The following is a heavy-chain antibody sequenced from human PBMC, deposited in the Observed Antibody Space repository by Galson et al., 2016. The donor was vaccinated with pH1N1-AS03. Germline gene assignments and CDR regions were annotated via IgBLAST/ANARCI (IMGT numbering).Heavy chain of an antibody. V-gene: IGHV1-46*01. J-gene: IGHJ4*02. CDR1: GYTLTRYY. Sequence: SVKVSCKASGYTLTRYYMRWVRQAPGQGLEWMGIIDPSGGPTTYAPKFQGRITITTDTSTSTVHMELVSLRSEDTAVYYCARRYYFDYWGQGTLVTVSS. CDR2: IDPSGGPT. CDR3: ARRYYFDY. D-gene: IGHD3-16*02.